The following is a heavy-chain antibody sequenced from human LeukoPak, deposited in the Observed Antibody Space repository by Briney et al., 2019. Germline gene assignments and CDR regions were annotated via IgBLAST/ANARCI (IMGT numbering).Heavy chain of an antibody. CDR3: AKAAGNYYYYYGMDV. CDR1: GFTFSSYA. Sequence: GGSLRLSCTTSGFTFSSYAMTWVRQAPGKGLEWVSGISASGGTTSYADSVKGRFTISRDNSKNTLYLQMNSLRADDTAVYYCAKAAGNYYYYYGMDVWAQGTTVTVSS. V-gene: IGHV3-23*01. J-gene: IGHJ6*02. CDR2: ISASGGTT. D-gene: IGHD6-19*01.